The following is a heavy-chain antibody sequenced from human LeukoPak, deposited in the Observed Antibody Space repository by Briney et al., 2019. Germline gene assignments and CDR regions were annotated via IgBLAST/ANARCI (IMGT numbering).Heavy chain of an antibody. CDR2: ISAYNGNT. J-gene: IGHJ3*02. V-gene: IGHV1-18*01. D-gene: IGHD2-2*03. CDR3: VTNGLDIVVVPAGSGGAFDI. CDR1: GYTFTSYG. Sequence: ASVKVSCKASGYTFTSYGISWVRQAPGQGLEWMGWISAYNGNTNYAQKLQGRVTMTTDTSTSTAYMELRSLRSDDTAVYYCVTNGLDIVVVPAGSGGAFDIWGQGTMVTVSS.